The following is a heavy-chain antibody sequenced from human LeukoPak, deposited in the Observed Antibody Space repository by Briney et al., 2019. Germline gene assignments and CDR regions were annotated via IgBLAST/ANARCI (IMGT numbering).Heavy chain of an antibody. Sequence: ASVKVSCKASGYTFTGYYMHWVRQAPGQGLEWMGWINPNSGGTNYAQKFQGRVTMTRDTSTSTVYMELSSLRSEDTAVYYCASVRVGYFDYWGQGTLVTVSS. V-gene: IGHV1-2*02. CDR2: INPNSGGT. J-gene: IGHJ4*02. CDR3: ASVRVGYFDY. CDR1: GYTFTGYY. D-gene: IGHD1-26*01.